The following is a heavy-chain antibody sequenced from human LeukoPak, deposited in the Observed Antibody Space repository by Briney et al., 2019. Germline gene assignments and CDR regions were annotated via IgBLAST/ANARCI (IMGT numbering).Heavy chain of an antibody. CDR2: IYTSGST. CDR3: ARGEMATIDY. Sequence: SQTLSLTCTVSGGSISSGSYYWSWIRQPAGKGLEWIGRIYTSGSTNYNPSLKSRVTISVDTSKNQFSLKLSSVTAADTAVYYCARGEMATIDYWGQGTLVTVSS. V-gene: IGHV4-61*02. J-gene: IGHJ4*02. CDR1: GGSISSGSYY. D-gene: IGHD5-24*01.